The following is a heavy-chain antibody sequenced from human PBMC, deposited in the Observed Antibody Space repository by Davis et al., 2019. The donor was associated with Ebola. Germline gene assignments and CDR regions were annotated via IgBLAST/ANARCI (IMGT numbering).Heavy chain of an antibody. V-gene: IGHV1-2*04. J-gene: IGHJ6*02. D-gene: IGHD4-17*01. CDR3: ARDTPTVTISRNYYYYGMDV. CDR1: GYTFTGYY. CDR2: INPNSGGA. Sequence: ASVEVSCKASGYTFTGYYMHWLRHAPAQAHEWMGSINPNSGGANYAQKFQGWVTMTRDTSISTAYMELSRLRSDDTAVYYCARDTPTVTISRNYYYYGMDVWGQGTTVTVSS.